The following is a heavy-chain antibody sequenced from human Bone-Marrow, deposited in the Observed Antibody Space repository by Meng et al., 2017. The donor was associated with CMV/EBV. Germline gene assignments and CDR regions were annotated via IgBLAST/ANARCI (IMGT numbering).Heavy chain of an antibody. V-gene: IGHV4-31*03. CDR3: ATARGEIGLDFDWPVNRFFDY. D-gene: IGHD3-9*01. CDR1: GGSISSGGYY. J-gene: IGHJ4*02. CDR2: IYYSGST. Sequence: SEPLSLTCTVSGGSISSGGYYWSWIRQHPGKGLEWIGYIYYSGSTYYNPSLKSRVTISVDTSKNQFSLKLSSVTAADTAVYYCATARGEIGLDFDWPVNRFFDYWGQGTLVTVSS.